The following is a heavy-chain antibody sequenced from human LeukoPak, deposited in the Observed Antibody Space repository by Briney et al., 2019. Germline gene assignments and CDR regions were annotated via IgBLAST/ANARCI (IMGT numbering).Heavy chain of an antibody. D-gene: IGHD3-3*01. CDR1: GFIFSSYA. V-gene: IGHV3-30-3*01. CDR2: MSYDGRNE. CDR3: ARAHTAHDFWSGYPF. Sequence: GGSLRLSCAASGFIFSSYAMHWVRQAPGKGLEWVASMSYDGRNEYYADSVKGRFTISRDNSKNTLYLQMNSLRVEDTAEHYCARAHTAHDFWSGYPFWGQGTLVTVSS. J-gene: IGHJ4*02.